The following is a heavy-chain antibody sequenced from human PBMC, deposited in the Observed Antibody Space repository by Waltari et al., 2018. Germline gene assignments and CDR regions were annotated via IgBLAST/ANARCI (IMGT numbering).Heavy chain of an antibody. Sequence: QVQLVQSGAEVKKPGASVKVSCKASGYTFTSYDINWVRQAPGQGLEWMGWMNPNRGNTGYAQKFQGRVTISADKSISTAYLQWSSLKASDTAMYYWARLGLEGSWRYFDYWGQGTLVTVSS. CDR1: GYTFTSYD. V-gene: IGHV1-8*01. J-gene: IGHJ4*02. CDR3: ARLGLEGSWRYFDY. CDR2: MNPNRGNT. D-gene: IGHD6-13*01.